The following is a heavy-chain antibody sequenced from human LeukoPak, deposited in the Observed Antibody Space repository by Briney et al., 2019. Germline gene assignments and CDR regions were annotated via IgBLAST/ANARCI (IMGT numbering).Heavy chain of an antibody. D-gene: IGHD3-22*01. CDR3: ARNGPGDYYDSSGYQTTNYYGMDV. J-gene: IGHJ6*02. CDR1: GDSISSSSYY. CDR2: IYYSGST. V-gene: IGHV4-39*01. Sequence: SETLSLTCTVSGDSISSSSYYWGWIRQPPGKGLEWIGNIYYSGSTYYNPSLKSRVTISADTSKNQFSLKLSSVTAADTAVYYCARNGPGDYYDSSGYQTTNYYGMDVWGQGTTVTVSS.